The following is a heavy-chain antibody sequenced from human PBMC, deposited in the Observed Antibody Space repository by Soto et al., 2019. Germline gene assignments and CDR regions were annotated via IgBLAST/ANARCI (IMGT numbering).Heavy chain of an antibody. D-gene: IGHD3-10*01. V-gene: IGHV3-30*18. Sequence: QVQLVESGGGVVQPGRSLRLSCAASGFTFSSYGMHWVRQAPGKELEWVAVISYDGSNKYYADSVKGALTIFRDNSKNTLHLQMNSLRAEDTAVYYCAKDGASYYYYGMDVWGQGTTVTVSS. CDR3: AKDGASYYYYGMDV. CDR1: GFTFSSYG. J-gene: IGHJ6*02. CDR2: ISYDGSNK.